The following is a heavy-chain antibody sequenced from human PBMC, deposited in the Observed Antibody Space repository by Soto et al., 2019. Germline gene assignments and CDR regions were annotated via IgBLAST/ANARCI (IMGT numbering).Heavy chain of an antibody. CDR1: GFTFSSYA. V-gene: IGHV3-23*01. CDR2: ISGSGVST. D-gene: IGHD5-12*01. CDR3: TVMSGYDYSGY. Sequence: PGGSLRLSCAASGFTFSSYAMSWVRQAPGKGLEWVSAISGSGVSTYYADAVKGRFTISRDDSKNTAYLQMNSLKTEDTAVYYCTVMSGYDYSGYWGQGTLVTVS. J-gene: IGHJ4*02.